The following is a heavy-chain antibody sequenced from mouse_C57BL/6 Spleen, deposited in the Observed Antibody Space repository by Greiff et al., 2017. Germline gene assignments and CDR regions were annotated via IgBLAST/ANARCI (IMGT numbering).Heavy chain of an antibody. V-gene: IGHV1-62-2*01. CDR1: GYTFTEYT. J-gene: IGHJ3*01. Sequence: QVQLQQSGAELVKPGASVKLSCKASGYTFTEYTIHWVKQRSGQGLEWIGWFYPGSGSIKYNEKFKDKATLTADKSSSSVYMELSRLTSEDSAVYFCARHEEEALIYDGYSWFAYWGQGTLVTVSA. D-gene: IGHD2-3*01. CDR2: FYPGSGSI. CDR3: ARHEEEALIYDGYSWFAY.